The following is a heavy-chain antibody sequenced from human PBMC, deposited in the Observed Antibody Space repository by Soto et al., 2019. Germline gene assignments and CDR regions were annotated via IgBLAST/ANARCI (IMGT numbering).Heavy chain of an antibody. D-gene: IGHD1-1*01. CDR1: GFTFSSSV. Sequence: QVQLEESGGGVVQPGRSLRLACAASGFTFSSSVMHWVRQAPGRGLEWVAVIWSDGSKKYYADSLTGRFAISGDNSINTLHLQMTSLSAEDTAVYYCTREVLSSCYHYALDVWGQGTTLTVSS. CDR2: IWSDGSKK. J-gene: IGHJ6*02. V-gene: IGHV3-33*01. CDR3: TREVLSSCYHYALDV.